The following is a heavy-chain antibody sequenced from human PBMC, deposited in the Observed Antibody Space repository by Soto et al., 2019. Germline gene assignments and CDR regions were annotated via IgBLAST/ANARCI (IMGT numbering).Heavy chain of an antibody. CDR3: ARSESSGWFTFDS. CDR1: GYTFTDYY. Sequence: QVQLVQSGAEVKKPGASVKVSCKASGYTFTDYYIHWLRQAPGQGLEWMGWVNTESGGTNYAQEFRAWVTLTRDTSINTAYMELSRLRSGDTALYYCARSESSGWFTFDSWGQGTLVSVSS. J-gene: IGHJ4*02. D-gene: IGHD6-19*01. CDR2: VNTESGGT. V-gene: IGHV1-2*04.